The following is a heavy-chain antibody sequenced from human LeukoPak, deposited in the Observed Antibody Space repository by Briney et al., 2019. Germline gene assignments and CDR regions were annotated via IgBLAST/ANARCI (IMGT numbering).Heavy chain of an antibody. CDR2: ISAYNGNT. CDR3: ARGYCSGGSCYSGFYYFDY. Sequence: GAPVKVSCKASGYTFTSYGISWVRQAPGQGLEWMGWISAYNGNTNYAQKLQGRVTMTTDTSTSTAYMELRSLRSDDTAVYYCARGYCSGGSCYSGFYYFDYWGQGTLVTVSS. V-gene: IGHV1-18*01. CDR1: GYTFTSYG. D-gene: IGHD2-15*01. J-gene: IGHJ4*02.